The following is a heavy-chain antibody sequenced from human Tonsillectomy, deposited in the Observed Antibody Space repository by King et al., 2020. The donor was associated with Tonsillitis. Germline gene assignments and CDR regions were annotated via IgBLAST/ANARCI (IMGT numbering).Heavy chain of an antibody. V-gene: IGHV1-69*12. CDR2: IIPIFGTA. J-gene: IGHJ6*02. Sequence: QLVQSGAEVKKPGSSVKVSCKASGGTFSSYAISWVRQAPGQGLEWMGGIIPIFGTANYAQKFQGRVTITADESTSTAYMELSSLRSEDTAVYYCARGTLEDDILTGYYIDYYYYGMDVWGQGTTVTVSS. CDR3: ARGTLEDDILTGYYIDYYYYGMDV. CDR1: GGTFSSYA. D-gene: IGHD3-9*01.